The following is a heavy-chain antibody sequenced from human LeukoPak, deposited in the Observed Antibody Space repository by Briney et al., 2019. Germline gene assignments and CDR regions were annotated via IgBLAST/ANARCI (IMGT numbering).Heavy chain of an antibody. CDR1: GLTFSSYS. D-gene: IGHD1-26*01. J-gene: IGHJ4*02. V-gene: IGHV3-21*01. CDR3: AREGEGDFDY. Sequence: GGSLRLSCAASGLTFSSYSMNWVRQAPGKGLEWVSSISSSSSYIYYANSVKGRFTISRDNAKNSLYLQMNSLRAEDTAVYYCAREGEGDFDYWGQGTLVTVSS. CDR2: ISSSSSYI.